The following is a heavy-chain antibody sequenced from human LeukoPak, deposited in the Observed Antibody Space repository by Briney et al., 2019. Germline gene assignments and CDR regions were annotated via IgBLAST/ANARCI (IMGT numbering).Heavy chain of an antibody. J-gene: IGHJ6*03. D-gene: IGHD3-9*01. V-gene: IGHV3-23*01. CDR1: DFSFITYA. Sequence: GGSLRLSCAGSDFSFITYAMTWVRQAPGKGLEWVSTITGRGDATYYADSVKGRFTISRDNSKNTFYLQMNSLRAEDTAVYYCAKDGRYFDYYMDVWGKGTTVTISS. CDR3: AKDGRYFDYYMDV. CDR2: ITGRGDAT.